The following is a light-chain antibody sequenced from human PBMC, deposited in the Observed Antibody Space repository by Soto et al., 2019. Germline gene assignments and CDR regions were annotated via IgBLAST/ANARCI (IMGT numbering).Light chain of an antibody. J-gene: IGLJ2*01. CDR3: YPTDTDSSGV. CDR2: EDT. Sequence: SYELTQPPSVSVSPGQTARITCSGDALSKKYAFWYQQKSGQAPVLVIYEDTKRPSGIPERFSGSSSETMATLTIIGAQLEDEGDYYCYPTDTDSSGVFGGGTKLTVL. CDR1: ALSKKY. V-gene: IGLV3-10*01.